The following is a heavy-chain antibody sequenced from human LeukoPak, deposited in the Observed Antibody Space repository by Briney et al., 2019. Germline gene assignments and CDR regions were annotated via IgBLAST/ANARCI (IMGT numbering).Heavy chain of an antibody. J-gene: IGHJ3*02. CDR3: ATSGEDYAFDI. CDR2: IYYSGST. Sequence: SETLSLTCAVSGGSISSGGYSWSWIRQPPGKGLEWIGSIYYSGSTYYNPSLKSRVTISVDTSKNQFSLKLSSVTAADTAVYYCATSGEDYAFDIWGQGTMVTVSS. D-gene: IGHD3-16*01. V-gene: IGHV4-39*01. CDR1: GGSISSGGYS.